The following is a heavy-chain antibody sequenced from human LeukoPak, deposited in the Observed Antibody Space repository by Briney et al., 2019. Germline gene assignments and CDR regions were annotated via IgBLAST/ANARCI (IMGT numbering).Heavy chain of an antibody. CDR1: AFTFSTYS. CDR2: ISSGSRYK. CDR3: ARGGVSGIDSGILEHDY. D-gene: IGHD1/OR15-1a*01. J-gene: IGHJ4*02. Sequence: GGSLRLSCAASAFTFSTYSMNWVRQAPGKGLEWVSSISSGSRYKYYADSVKGRFNILIDNAKNKLNLQMNSQRAEDAAVYYCARGGVSGIDSGILEHDYWGQGTLVTVSS. V-gene: IGHV3-21*01.